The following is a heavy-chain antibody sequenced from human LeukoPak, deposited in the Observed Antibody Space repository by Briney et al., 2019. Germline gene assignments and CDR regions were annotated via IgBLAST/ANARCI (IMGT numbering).Heavy chain of an antibody. J-gene: IGHJ4*02. CDR1: GGSISGSNYY. Sequence: SETLSLTCTVSGGSISGSNYYWGWIRQPPGKGLEWIGSIYYSGSTYYKSSLKSRITISVDTSKNQFSLKLSSVTAADTAVYYCARNVTGGSSGYWRFDYWGQGTLVTVSS. CDR2: IYYSGST. D-gene: IGHD3-22*01. V-gene: IGHV4-39*01. CDR3: ARNVTGGSSGYWRFDY.